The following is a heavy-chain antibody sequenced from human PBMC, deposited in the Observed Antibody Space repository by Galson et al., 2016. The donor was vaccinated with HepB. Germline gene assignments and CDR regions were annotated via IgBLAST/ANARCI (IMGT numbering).Heavy chain of an antibody. V-gene: IGHV3-23*01. CDR1: GFTFNNYA. J-gene: IGHJ6*02. Sequence: SLRLSCAASGFTFNNYAMSWVRQAPGKGLEWVSTIGGSGSNTYYADSVKGRFTISRDNSKNTLFLQMNSLRAEDTAVYYCATSPNNNVWGQGTTVTVSS. D-gene: IGHD1/OR15-1a*01. CDR3: ATSPNNNV. CDR2: IGGSGSNT.